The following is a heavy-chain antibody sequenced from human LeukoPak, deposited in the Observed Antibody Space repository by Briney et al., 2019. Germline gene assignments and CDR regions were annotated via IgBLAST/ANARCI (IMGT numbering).Heavy chain of an antibody. V-gene: IGHV4-39*07. Sequence: SETLSLTCTVSGGSISSSSYYWGWIRQPPGKGLEWIGSIYYSGSTYYNPSLKSRVTISVDTSKNQFSLKLSSVTAADTAVYYCAREIVDYYDSSGLFDYWGQGTLVTVS. J-gene: IGHJ4*02. CDR1: GGSISSSSYY. CDR2: IYYSGST. CDR3: AREIVDYYDSSGLFDY. D-gene: IGHD3-22*01.